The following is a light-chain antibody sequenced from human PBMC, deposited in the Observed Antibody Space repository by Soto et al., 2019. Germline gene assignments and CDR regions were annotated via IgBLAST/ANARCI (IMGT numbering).Light chain of an antibody. CDR3: SSYTSASRYV. V-gene: IGLV2-18*02. J-gene: IGLJ1*01. CDR2: EVT. Sequence: QSALTQPPSVSGSPGQSVTISCTGTSSDVGKYDRVSWYQQPPGTAPRLIMYEVTNRPSGVPARFSGSKSGNTASLTISGLQAEYEADYFCSSYTSASRYVFGAGTKVTVL. CDR1: SSDVGKYDR.